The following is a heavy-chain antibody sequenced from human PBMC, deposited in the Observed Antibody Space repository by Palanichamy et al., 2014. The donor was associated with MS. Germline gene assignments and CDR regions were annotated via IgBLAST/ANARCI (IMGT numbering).Heavy chain of an antibody. Sequence: QVQLQESGPGLVKPSETLSLTCAVSGFSISSGDFRDWIRQPPGKGLEWIGSISHSLNLYYNPSLRGRVSISMDASQNHFFLNLLSATAADSAVYYCTRRPLSWFDPWGQGILVTVSS. V-gene: IGHV4-38-2*01. CDR2: ISHSLNL. CDR1: GFSISSGDF. CDR3: TRRPLSWFDP. J-gene: IGHJ5*02.